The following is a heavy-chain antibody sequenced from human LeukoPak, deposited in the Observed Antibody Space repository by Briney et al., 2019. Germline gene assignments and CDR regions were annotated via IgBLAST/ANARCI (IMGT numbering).Heavy chain of an antibody. CDR1: GGSISSYY. V-gene: IGHV4-59*08. D-gene: IGHD3-22*01. CDR3: ARLPYYYDSSGYRDY. J-gene: IGHJ4*02. CDR2: IYYSGST. Sequence: PSETLSLTCTVSGGSISSYYRSWIRQPPGKGLEWIGYIYYSGSTNYNPSLKSRVTISVDMSKNQFSLKLSSVTAADTAVYYCARLPYYYDSSGYRDYWGQGTLVTVSS.